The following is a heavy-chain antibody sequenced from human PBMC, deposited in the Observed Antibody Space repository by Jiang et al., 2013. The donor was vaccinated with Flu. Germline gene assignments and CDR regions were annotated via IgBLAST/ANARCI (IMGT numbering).Heavy chain of an antibody. V-gene: IGHV5-10-1*01. J-gene: IGHJ2*01. CDR1: GYSFTSYW. CDR3: ARHVYDSSGLTDWYFDL. Sequence: GAEVKKPGESLRISCKGSGYSFTSYWISWVRQMPGKGLEWMGRIDPSDSYTNYSPSFQGHVTISADKSISTAYLQWSSLKASDTAMYYCARHVYDSSGLTDWYFDLWGRGTLVTVSS. D-gene: IGHD3-22*01. CDR2: IDPSDSYT.